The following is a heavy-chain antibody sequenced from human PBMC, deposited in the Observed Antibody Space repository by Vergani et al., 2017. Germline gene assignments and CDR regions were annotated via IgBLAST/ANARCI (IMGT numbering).Heavy chain of an antibody. V-gene: IGHV4-30-4*08. J-gene: IGHJ3*02. D-gene: IGHD2-2*01. CDR2: IYYSGST. CDR3: ARGHSCSSTSCYVFDAFDI. CDR1: GGSISSGDYY. Sequence: QVQLQESGPGLVKPSETLSLTCAVSGGSISSGDYYWSWIRQPPGKGLEWIGYIYYSGSTYYNPSLKSRVTISVDTSKNQFSLKLSSVTAADTAVYYCARGHSCSSTSCYVFDAFDIWGQGTMVTVSS.